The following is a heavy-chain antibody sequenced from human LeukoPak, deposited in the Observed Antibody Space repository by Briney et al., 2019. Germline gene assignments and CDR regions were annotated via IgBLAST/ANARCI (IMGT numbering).Heavy chain of an antibody. CDR1: RFTFDDYA. D-gene: IGHD2-15*01. CDR3: AKRATHRGFDY. J-gene: IGHJ4*02. CDR2: ISWNSAGI. V-gene: IGHV3-9*01. Sequence: PGGSLRLSCAASRFTFDDYAMHWVRQTPGKGLECVSGISWNSAGIGYADSVKGRFTISRDNAKNSLYLQMNSLRAEDTALYYCAKRATHRGFDYWGQGTLVTVSS.